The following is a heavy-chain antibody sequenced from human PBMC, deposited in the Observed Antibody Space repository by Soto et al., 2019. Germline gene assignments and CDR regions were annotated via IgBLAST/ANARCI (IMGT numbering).Heavy chain of an antibody. CDR3: AKGSEFSNSYSLDFDF. J-gene: IGHJ4*02. V-gene: IGHV3-23*01. Sequence: GGSLRLSCAASGFTFSSYAMSWVRQAPGRGLEWVSIISGNGGSTYYAASVKGRFTISRDNTQNTLYLQMDSLTAEDTAVYYCAKGSEFSNSYSLDFDFWGQGALVTV. CDR2: ISGNGGST. D-gene: IGHD6-6*01. CDR1: GFTFSSYA.